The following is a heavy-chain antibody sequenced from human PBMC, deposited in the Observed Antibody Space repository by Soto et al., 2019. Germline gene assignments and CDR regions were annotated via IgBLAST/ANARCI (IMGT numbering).Heavy chain of an antibody. Sequence: EVQLLESGGGLVQPGGSLRLSCAASGLTFSSYALTWVRQAPGKGLEWVSSMSGSGGNTKYADSVKGRFTISRDNSKNMLCLQMNSLRAEDTAVYYCAKDPNGDYVGAFDYWGQGTLVTVSS. V-gene: IGHV3-23*01. CDR2: MSGSGGNT. CDR3: AKDPNGDYVGAFDY. J-gene: IGHJ4*02. CDR1: GLTFSSYA. D-gene: IGHD4-17*01.